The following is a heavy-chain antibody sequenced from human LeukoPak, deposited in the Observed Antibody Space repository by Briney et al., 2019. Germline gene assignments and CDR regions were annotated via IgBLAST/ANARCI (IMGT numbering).Heavy chain of an antibody. CDR3: ARGGYSSGWYRD. CDR2: VYSGGST. V-gene: IGHV3-53*01. CDR1: GFTVSTNY. J-gene: IGHJ4*02. Sequence: GGSLRLSRAASGFTVSTNYMNWVRQAPGKGLEWVSVVYSGGSTYYADSVKGRFTISRDNSKNTLYLQMSSRRAEDTAVYYCARGGYSSGWYRDWGQGTLVTVSS. D-gene: IGHD6-19*01.